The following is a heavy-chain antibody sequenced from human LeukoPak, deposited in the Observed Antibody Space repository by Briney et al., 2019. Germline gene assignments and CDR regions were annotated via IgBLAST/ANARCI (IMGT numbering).Heavy chain of an antibody. J-gene: IGHJ3*02. D-gene: IGHD3-9*01. Sequence: GGSLRLSCAASGFTFSSYSMNWVRQAPGKGLEWVSSISSSSSYIYYADSVKGRFTISRDNAKNSLYLQMNSLRAEDTAVYYCARSYYDILTGYAPGAFDIWDQGTMVTVSS. CDR1: GFTFSSYS. CDR3: ARSYYDILTGYAPGAFDI. V-gene: IGHV3-21*01. CDR2: ISSSSSYI.